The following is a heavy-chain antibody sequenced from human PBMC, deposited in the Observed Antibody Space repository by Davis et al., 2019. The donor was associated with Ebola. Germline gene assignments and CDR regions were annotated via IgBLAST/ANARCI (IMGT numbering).Heavy chain of an antibody. V-gene: IGHV4-59*08. CDR2: VHYSGIT. CDR3: ARTYSSSSHAQFDK. J-gene: IGHJ4*02. Sequence: PSETLSLTCTVSGGAINSYYWSWIRQPPGKGLEWIGYVHYSGITKSNPSLKSRVSMSVDTSKNQFSLTLSSVTAADTAIYYCARTYSSSSHAQFDKWGQGILVTVSS. D-gene: IGHD6-6*01. CDR1: GGAINSYY.